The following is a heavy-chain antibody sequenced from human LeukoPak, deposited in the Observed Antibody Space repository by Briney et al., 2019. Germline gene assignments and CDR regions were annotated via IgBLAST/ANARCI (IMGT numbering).Heavy chain of an antibody. CDR3: AKPVTGITWFDP. Sequence: GGSLRLSCAASGFTFSTSGMHWVRQAPGKGLEWVAFIRFDGSYTYQTDTVKGRFTISRDNSQNMLFLQMNSLRLEDTALYYCAKPVTGITWFDPWGQGTLVTVSS. CDR2: IRFDGSYT. CDR1: GFTFSTSG. D-gene: IGHD6-19*01. V-gene: IGHV3-30*02. J-gene: IGHJ5*02.